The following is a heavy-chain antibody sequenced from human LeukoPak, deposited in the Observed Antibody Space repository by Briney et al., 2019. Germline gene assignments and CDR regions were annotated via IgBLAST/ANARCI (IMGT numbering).Heavy chain of an antibody. V-gene: IGHV3-30-3*01. CDR2: ISYDGSNK. CDR3: ARDRIYDPDNYYGMDV. D-gene: IGHD3-3*01. J-gene: IGHJ6*02. CDR1: GFTFSSYA. Sequence: GGSLRLSCAASGFTFSSYAMHWVRQAPGKGLEWVAVISYDGSNKYYADSVKGRFTISRDNSKNTLYLQMNSLRAEDTAVYYCARDRIYDPDNYYGMDVWGQGTTVTVSS.